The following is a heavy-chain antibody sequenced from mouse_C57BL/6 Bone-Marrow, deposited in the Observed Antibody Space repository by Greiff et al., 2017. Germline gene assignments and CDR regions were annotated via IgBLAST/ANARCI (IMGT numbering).Heavy chain of an antibody. CDR1: GYTFTDYY. CDR3: ARTLLWYFAY. Sequence: VQLKESGPELVKPGASVKISCKASGYTFTDYYMNWVKQSHGKSLEWIGDINPYNGDTSYNQKFKGKATLTVDKSTSTAYMELRSLTSEDSAVYCCARTLLWYFAYWGQGTLVTVSA. V-gene: IGHV1-26*01. CDR2: INPYNGDT. J-gene: IGHJ3*01. D-gene: IGHD2-10*01.